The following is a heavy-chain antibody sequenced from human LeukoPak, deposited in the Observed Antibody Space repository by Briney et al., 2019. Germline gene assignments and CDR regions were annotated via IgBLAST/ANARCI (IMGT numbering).Heavy chain of an antibody. D-gene: IGHD3-16*02. CDR1: GGSISSGGYY. CDR2: IYYSGGT. V-gene: IGHV4-31*03. Sequence: SETLSLTCTVSGGSISSGGYYWSWIRQHPGKGLEWIGYIYYSGGTYYNPSLKSRVTISVDTSKNQFSLKLSSVTTADTAVYYCARASFIYYFDYWGQGTLVTVSS. J-gene: IGHJ4*02. CDR3: ARASFIYYFDY.